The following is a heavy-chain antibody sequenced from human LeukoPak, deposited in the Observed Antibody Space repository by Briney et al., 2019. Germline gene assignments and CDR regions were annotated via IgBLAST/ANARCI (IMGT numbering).Heavy chain of an antibody. CDR2: MNPNSGNT. CDR1: GYTFTGYY. Sequence: ASVKVSCKASGYTFTGYYMHWVRQAPGQGLEWMGWMNPNSGNTGYAQKFQGRVTMTRNTSISTAYMELSSLRSEDTAVYYCARLKDGSGYYVFDYWGQGTLVTVSS. D-gene: IGHD3-22*01. J-gene: IGHJ4*02. CDR3: ARLKDGSGYYVFDY. V-gene: IGHV1-8*02.